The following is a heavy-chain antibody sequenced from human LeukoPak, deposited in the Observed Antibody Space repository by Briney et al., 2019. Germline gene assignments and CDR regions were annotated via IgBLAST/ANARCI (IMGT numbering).Heavy chain of an antibody. D-gene: IGHD3-9*01. CDR2: VSGRDDNT. CDR1: GFTFSNYA. CDR3: AKWGDYDILTGYYDPDY. V-gene: IGHV3-23*01. J-gene: IGHJ4*02. Sequence: GPSLRLSCAASGFTFSNYAMSWVRQAPGRGLEWVSAVSGRDDNTYYADSVKGRFTISRDTSKNTLYLQMNSLRAEDAAVYYCAKWGDYDILTGYYDPDYWGQGTLVTVSS.